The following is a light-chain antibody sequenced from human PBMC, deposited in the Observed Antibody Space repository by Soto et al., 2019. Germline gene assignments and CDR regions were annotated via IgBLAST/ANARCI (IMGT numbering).Light chain of an antibody. J-gene: IGKJ1*01. CDR2: RAS. V-gene: IGKV3-15*01. Sequence: IVMTQSPATLAGSPGETVTLSFRASQSLSGKLAWYQQKPGQAPRLLIFRASTRATGVPARFGGRGSGTEFTLTISGLQSEDFAVYYCQQYSKWPPWTFGPGTQVDI. CDR3: QQYSKWPPWT. CDR1: QSLSGK.